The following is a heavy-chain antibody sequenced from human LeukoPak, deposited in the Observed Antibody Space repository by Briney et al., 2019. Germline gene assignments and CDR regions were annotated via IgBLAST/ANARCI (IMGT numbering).Heavy chain of an antibody. J-gene: IGHJ4*02. D-gene: IGHD3-10*01. CDR2: INPSGGST. Sequence: ASVKVSCKASGYTFTSYYMHWVRQAPGQGLEWMGIINPSGGSTSYAQKFQGRVTITADESTSTAYMELSSLRSEDTAVYYCARDTYYYGSGSLEPPDYWGQGTLVTVSS. CDR1: GYTFTSYY. CDR3: ARDTYYYGSGSLEPPDY. V-gene: IGHV1-46*01.